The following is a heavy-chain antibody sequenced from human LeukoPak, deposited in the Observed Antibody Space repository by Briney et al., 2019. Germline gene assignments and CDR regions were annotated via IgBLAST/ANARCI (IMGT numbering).Heavy chain of an antibody. Sequence: GGSLRLSCAASGFTLSSYWMHWVRQAPGKGLEWVSTISGNGDNTHYADSVKGRFTISRDNSKNTLFLQMDSLRAEDTAVYYCAKDSGYDYVSAFDIWGQGTMVSVSS. J-gene: IGHJ3*02. V-gene: IGHV3-23*01. D-gene: IGHD5-12*01. CDR1: GFTLSSYW. CDR2: ISGNGDNT. CDR3: AKDSGYDYVSAFDI.